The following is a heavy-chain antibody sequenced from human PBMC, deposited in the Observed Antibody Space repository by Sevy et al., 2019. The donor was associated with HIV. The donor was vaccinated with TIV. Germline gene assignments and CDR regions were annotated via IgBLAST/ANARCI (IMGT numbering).Heavy chain of an antibody. V-gene: IGHV3-49*03. J-gene: IGHJ4*02. Sequence: GGSLRLSCAASGFTFDDYAMSWFRQAPGKGLEWVAFIARNSYEAYGGTTEYAASVKGRFIISRDDSKSIAYLQMNGLKTEDTAVYYCSRGLATADTPEYYFDYWGQGTLVTVSS. CDR1: GFTFDDYA. CDR3: SRGLATADTPEYYFDY. CDR2: IARNSYEAYGGTT. D-gene: IGHD5-12*01.